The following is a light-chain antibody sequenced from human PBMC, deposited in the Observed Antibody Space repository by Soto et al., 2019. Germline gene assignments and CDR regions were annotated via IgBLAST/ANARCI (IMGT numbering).Light chain of an antibody. V-gene: IGKV3-15*01. Sequence: EIVMTQSPATLSVSPGERVTLSCRASQSVGRNLAWYQHKPGQAPRLLIYDASTRATGIPDRYSGSGSGTEFTLTISGLQSEDYAAYPCQKYYDLPLTFGGGTKVE. CDR1: QSVGRN. CDR2: DAS. CDR3: QKYYDLPLT. J-gene: IGKJ4*01.